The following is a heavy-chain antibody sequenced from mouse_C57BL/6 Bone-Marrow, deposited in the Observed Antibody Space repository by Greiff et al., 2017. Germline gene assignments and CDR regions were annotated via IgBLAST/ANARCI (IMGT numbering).Heavy chain of an antibody. V-gene: IGHV14-4*01. CDR2: IDPENGDT. Sequence: EVKLMESGAELVRPGASVKLSCTASGFNIKDDYMHWVKQRPEQGLEWIGWIDPENGDTEYASKFQGKATITADTSSNTAYLQLSSLTSEDTAVYYCTTRSTMVTTGYYFDDWGQGTTLTVSS. CDR3: TTRSTMVTTGYYFDD. D-gene: IGHD2-2*01. J-gene: IGHJ2*01. CDR1: GFNIKDDY.